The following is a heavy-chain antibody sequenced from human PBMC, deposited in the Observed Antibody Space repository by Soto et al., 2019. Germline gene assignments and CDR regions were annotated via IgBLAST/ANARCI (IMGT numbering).Heavy chain of an antibody. CDR1: DRSFSGYG. Sequence: SGLLCLTYAVEDRSFSGYGWSWIRTHPGKGLEWIGEINHSGRTNYNPSLTSRVTISVDTSKNQFSLKLSSVTAADTAVYYCARGRGPYYDILTGWVPPRYYGMAVWGHGTTVPVS. J-gene: IGHJ6*02. V-gene: IGHV4-34*01. D-gene: IGHD3-9*01. CDR3: ARGRGPYYDILTGWVPPRYYGMAV. CDR2: INHSGRT.